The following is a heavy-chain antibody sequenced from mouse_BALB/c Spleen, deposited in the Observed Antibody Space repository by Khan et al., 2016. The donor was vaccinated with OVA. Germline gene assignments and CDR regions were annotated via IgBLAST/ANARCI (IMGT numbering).Heavy chain of an antibody. CDR3: ASGLGRYYAMDY. J-gene: IGHJ4*01. Sequence: EVELVESGPGLVKPSQSLSLTCTVTGYSITSDYAWNWIRQFPGNKLEWMGYISYSGSTTYNPYLKSRISITRDTSKDQFFLQLKSVTSEDTATYYCASGLGRYYAMDYWGQGPSVTVSS. D-gene: IGHD4-1*01. V-gene: IGHV3-2*02. CDR2: ISYSGST. CDR1: GYSITSDYA.